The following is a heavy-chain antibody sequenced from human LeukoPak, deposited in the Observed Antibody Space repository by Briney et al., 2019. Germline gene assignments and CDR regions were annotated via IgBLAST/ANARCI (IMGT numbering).Heavy chain of an antibody. D-gene: IGHD6-6*01. V-gene: IGHV1-18*01. CDR2: ISVYNGDT. J-gene: IGHJ4*02. CDR1: GGTFSSYA. CDR3: ARDLPAGMAARPPYQLDY. Sequence: ASVKVSCKASGGTFSSYAISWVRQAPGQGLEWMGWISVYNGDTKYAQKFQGRVTLTTETSTSAVYMELRSLKSDHTAVYYCARDLPAGMAARPPYQLDYWGQGTRVTVSS.